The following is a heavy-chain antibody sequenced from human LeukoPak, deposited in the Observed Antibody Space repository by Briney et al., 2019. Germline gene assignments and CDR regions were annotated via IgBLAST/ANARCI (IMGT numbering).Heavy chain of an antibody. J-gene: IGHJ2*01. CDR1: GGSISSYY. CDR2: IYYSGST. Sequence: SETLSLTCTVSGGSISSYYWSWIRQPPGKGLEWIGYIYYSGSTNYNPSLKSRVTISVDTSKNQFSLKLSSVTAADTAVYYCARCSFRTGDLVGPLYWYFDLWGRGTLVTVSS. CDR3: ARCSFRTGDLVGPLYWYFDL. V-gene: IGHV4-59*01. D-gene: IGHD7-27*01.